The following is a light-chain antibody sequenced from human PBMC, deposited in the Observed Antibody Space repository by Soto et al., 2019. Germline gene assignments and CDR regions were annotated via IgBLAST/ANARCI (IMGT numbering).Light chain of an antibody. Sequence: DIQMTQSPSSLSASVGDRVAITCRASQSISSYLNWYQQKPGKAPKLLISAASSLQSGVPSRFSGSGSGTDFTLTISSLQPEDFATYYCQQSYGTPITFGQGTRLEIK. CDR1: QSISSY. CDR3: QQSYGTPIT. V-gene: IGKV1-39*01. CDR2: AAS. J-gene: IGKJ5*01.